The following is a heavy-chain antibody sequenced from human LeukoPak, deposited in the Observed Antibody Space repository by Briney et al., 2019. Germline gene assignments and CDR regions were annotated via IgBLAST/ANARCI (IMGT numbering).Heavy chain of an antibody. V-gene: IGHV3-23*01. CDR1: GFTFSSYA. Sequence: GGSLRLSCAASGFTFSSYAMSWVRQAPGKGLEWVSAISGSGGSTYYADSVKGRFTISRDNSKNTLYVQMNSLRAEDTAVYYCAKAIRNLGWYFDLWGRGTLVTVSS. D-gene: IGHD3-3*01. J-gene: IGHJ2*01. CDR2: ISGSGGST. CDR3: AKAIRNLGWYFDL.